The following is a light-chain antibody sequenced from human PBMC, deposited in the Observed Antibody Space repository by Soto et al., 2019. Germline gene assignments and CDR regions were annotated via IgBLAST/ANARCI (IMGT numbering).Light chain of an antibody. J-gene: IGKJ4*01. CDR1: QSVSSN. V-gene: IGKV3-15*01. Sequence: IVMTLSPATLSVSPGERATLSCRASQSVSSNLAWYQQKPGQAPRLLIYGASTRATGIPARFSGSGSVTEFTLTISSLQSEDFAVYYCQQYNNWPPVTFGGGTKVEIK. CDR2: GAS. CDR3: QQYNNWPPVT.